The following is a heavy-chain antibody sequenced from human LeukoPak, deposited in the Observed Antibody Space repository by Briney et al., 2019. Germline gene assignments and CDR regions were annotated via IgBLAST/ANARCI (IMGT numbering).Heavy chain of an antibody. Sequence: SGTLSLTCAVSGGSISSSNWWSWVRQPPGKGLEWIGEIYHSGSTNYNPSLKSRVTISVGKSKNQFSLKLSSVTAADTAVYYCASRKYSSSWYGAFDIWGQGTMVTVSS. CDR3: ASRKYSSSWYGAFDI. D-gene: IGHD6-13*01. CDR1: GGSISSSNW. V-gene: IGHV4-4*02. J-gene: IGHJ3*02. CDR2: IYHSGST.